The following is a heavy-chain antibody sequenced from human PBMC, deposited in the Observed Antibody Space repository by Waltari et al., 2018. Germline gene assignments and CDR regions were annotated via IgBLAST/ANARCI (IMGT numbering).Heavy chain of an antibody. CDR2: IIPIFGTA. D-gene: IGHD2-2*01. J-gene: IGHJ6*02. V-gene: IGHV1-69*01. Sequence: QVQLVQSGAEVKKPGSSVKVSCKASGGTFSSYAISWVRQAPGQGLAWMGGIIPIFGTANYAQKFQGRVTITADESTSTAYMELSSLRSEDTAVYYCARDTVVVVPAALYYYYGMDVWGQGTTVTVSS. CDR3: ARDTVVVVPAALYYYYGMDV. CDR1: GGTFSSYA.